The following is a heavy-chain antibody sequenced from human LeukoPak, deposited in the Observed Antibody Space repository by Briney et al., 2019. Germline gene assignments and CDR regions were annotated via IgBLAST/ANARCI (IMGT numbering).Heavy chain of an antibody. J-gene: IGHJ5*01. D-gene: IGHD2-15*01. CDR3: ARDMGGYCSGGSCYSGWFDS. Sequence: GGSLRLSCAASGFTFTSYSMNWVRQAPGKGLEWVSSITSSGTYIYYADAVRGRCTISRDNAKNSLYLQMNSLRADETALYSCARDMGGYCSGGSCYSGWFDSWGQGTLVTVSS. CDR2: ITSSGTYI. CDR1: GFTFTSYS. V-gene: IGHV3-21*01.